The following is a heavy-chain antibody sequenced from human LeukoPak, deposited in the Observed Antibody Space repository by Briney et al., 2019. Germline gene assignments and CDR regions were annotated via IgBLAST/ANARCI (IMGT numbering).Heavy chain of an antibody. J-gene: IGHJ5*02. CDR1: GYTFTSYG. D-gene: IGHD4-23*01. CDR2: ISAYNGNT. Sequence: ASVKVSCKASGYTFTSYGISWVRQAPGQGLEWMGWISAYNGNTNYAQKLQGRVTMTTNTSTSTAYMELRSLRSDDTAVYYCARDDYGGNWFDPWGQGTLVTVSS. CDR3: ARDDYGGNWFDP. V-gene: IGHV1-18*01.